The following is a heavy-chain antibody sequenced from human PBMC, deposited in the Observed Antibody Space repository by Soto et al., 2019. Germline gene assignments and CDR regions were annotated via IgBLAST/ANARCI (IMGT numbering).Heavy chain of an antibody. CDR3: ARNAMTGPYNYYCSGMDV. J-gene: IGHJ6*02. V-gene: IGHV4-39*02. CDR1: GASISSGSSY. D-gene: IGHD3-9*01. CDR2: SNISGST. Sequence: QLQLQESGPGLVKPSETLSLTCAVSGASISSGSSYWGWLRPPPGTGLEWIAKSNISGSTYYNPSLKRRVTISVDTSQKHFSLKLSAVTAAETAVSSCARNAMTGPYNYYCSGMDVWGQGTAVTVSS.